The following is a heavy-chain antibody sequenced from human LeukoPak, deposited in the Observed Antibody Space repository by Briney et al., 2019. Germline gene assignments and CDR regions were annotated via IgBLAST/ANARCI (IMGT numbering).Heavy chain of an antibody. D-gene: IGHD3-22*01. CDR1: GFTVSSNY. Sequence: GGSLRLSCAASGFTVSSNYMSWVRQAPGKGLEWVSVIYSGGNIYYADSVKGRFTISRDNSKNTLYLQMNGLRAEDTAVYYCATYSSLNTREFQYWGQGTLVTVSP. CDR3: ATYSSLNTREFQY. CDR2: IYSGGNI. J-gene: IGHJ1*01. V-gene: IGHV3-66*01.